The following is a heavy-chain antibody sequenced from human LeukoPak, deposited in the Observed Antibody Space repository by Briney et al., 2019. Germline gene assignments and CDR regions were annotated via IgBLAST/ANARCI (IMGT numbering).Heavy chain of an antibody. CDR1: GGSISSGDYS. J-gene: IGHJ4*02. D-gene: IGHD3-10*01. V-gene: IGHV4-30-4*01. Sequence: SETLSLTCTVSGGSISSGDYSWSWIRQPPGKGLEWIGYIYYSGSTYYNPSLKSRVTISVDTSKNQFSLKLSSVTAADTAVYYCARSGFGELFYNAQIDYWGQGTLVTVSS. CDR2: IYYSGST. CDR3: ARSGFGELFYNAQIDY.